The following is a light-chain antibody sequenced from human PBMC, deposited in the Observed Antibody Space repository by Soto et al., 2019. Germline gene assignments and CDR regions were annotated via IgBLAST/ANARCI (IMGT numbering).Light chain of an antibody. CDR3: QSYDSSLSGYV. Sequence: QSALTQPPSVSGAPGQKVTISCTGSSSNIGAGYDVNWYQQLPGTAPKLLIHGNSNRPSGVPDRFSGSKSGTSASLAITGLQAEDEADYFCQSYDSSLSGYVFGTGTMVTVL. V-gene: IGLV1-40*01. CDR1: SSNIGAGYD. CDR2: GNS. J-gene: IGLJ1*01.